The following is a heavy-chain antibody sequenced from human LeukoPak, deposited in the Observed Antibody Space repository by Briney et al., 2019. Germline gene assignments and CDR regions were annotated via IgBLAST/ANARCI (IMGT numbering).Heavy chain of an antibody. CDR3: VSRADRSGYFDH. CDR1: GVPISSGDYY. V-gene: IGHV4-30-4*01. Sequence: SETLSLTCTVSGVPISSGDYYWSWLRQPPGKGLEWIGYIYYTGSTYYNASLKSRAIISADMSKNQFSLKLNSVTAADTAVYYCVSRADRSGYFDHWGQGTLVTVSS. J-gene: IGHJ4*02. D-gene: IGHD3-22*01. CDR2: IYYTGST.